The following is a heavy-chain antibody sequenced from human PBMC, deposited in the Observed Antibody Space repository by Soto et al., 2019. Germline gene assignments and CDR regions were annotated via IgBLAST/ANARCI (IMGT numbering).Heavy chain of an antibody. V-gene: IGHV3-30*18. CDR1: GFTFSSYG. CDR3: AKDIDCGGDCYSSDY. J-gene: IGHJ4*02. D-gene: IGHD2-21*02. Sequence: GGSLRLSCAASGFTFSSYGMHWVRQAPGKGLEWVAVISYDGSNKYYADSVKGRFTISRDNSKNTLYLQMNSLRAEDTAVYYCAKDIDCGGDCYSSDYWGQGTLVTVSS. CDR2: ISYDGSNK.